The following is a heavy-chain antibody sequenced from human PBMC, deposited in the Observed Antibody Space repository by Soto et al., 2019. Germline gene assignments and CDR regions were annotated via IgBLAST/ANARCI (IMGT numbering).Heavy chain of an antibody. J-gene: IGHJ4*02. V-gene: IGHV6-1*01. D-gene: IGHD6-19*01. CDR3: ASIAMAGTPV. CDR1: GDSVSSNRAA. CDR2: TYYRSKWCN. Sequence: TLSLTCAISGDSVSSNRAAWHWIRQSPSRGLEWLGRTYYRSKWCNDYAVSVRSRMSIDPDTSKNQFSLRLESLTPDDTAVYYCASIAMAGTPVWGQGTLVTVSS.